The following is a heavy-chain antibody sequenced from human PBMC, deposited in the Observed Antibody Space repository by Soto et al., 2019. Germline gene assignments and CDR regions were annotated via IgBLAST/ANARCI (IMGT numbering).Heavy chain of an antibody. J-gene: IGHJ6*02. CDR1: GGPFSGYY. V-gene: IGHV4-34*01. CDR2: INHSGTT. D-gene: IGHD6-6*01. Sequence: QVQLQQWGAGLLKPSETLSLTCAVYGGPFSGYYWSWIRQPPGEGLEWIGEINHSGTTNYKPSLKSRVTIAVDTSKNQFSLKLRSVTAADTAVDYCASYSSSFLRYYYGMDVWGQGTTVTVSS. CDR3: ASYSSSFLRYYYGMDV.